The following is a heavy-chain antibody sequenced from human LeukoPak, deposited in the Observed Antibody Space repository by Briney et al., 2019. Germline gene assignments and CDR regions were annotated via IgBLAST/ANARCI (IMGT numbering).Heavy chain of an antibody. J-gene: IGHJ4*02. CDR2: ISSSSSYI. CDR1: GFTFSSYE. D-gene: IGHD6-19*01. Sequence: GGSLRLSCAASGFTFSSYEMNWVRQAPGKGLEWVSSISSSSSYIYYADSVKGRFTISRDNAKNSLYLQMNSLRAEDTAVYHCARDSAAVAGYWGQGTLVTVSS. CDR3: ARDSAAVAGY. V-gene: IGHV3-21*01.